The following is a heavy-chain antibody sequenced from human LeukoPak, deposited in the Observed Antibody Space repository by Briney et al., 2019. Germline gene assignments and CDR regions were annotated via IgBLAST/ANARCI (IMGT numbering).Heavy chain of an antibody. Sequence: SETLSLTCTVSGDSMSNYYWTWIRQPPGKGPEWIGYMYDSGYTSYSPSLKSRLTMSLDTSKNQFSLKLRSVTAADTAMYFCAGGSINWGTFYYYFDSWGHGTLVTVSS. D-gene: IGHD7-27*01. V-gene: IGHV4-59*01. J-gene: IGHJ4*01. CDR2: MYDSGYT. CDR3: AGGSINWGTFYYYFDS. CDR1: GDSMSNYY.